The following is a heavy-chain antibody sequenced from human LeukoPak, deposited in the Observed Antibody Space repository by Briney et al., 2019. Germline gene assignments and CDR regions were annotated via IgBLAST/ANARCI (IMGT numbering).Heavy chain of an antibody. D-gene: IGHD6-13*01. CDR3: ARVLAIAAAGRGAFDY. Sequence: PSETLSLTCDVSGGSISSTHWWSWVRQPPGKGLEWIGEIFHSGSVNYNPSLKSRVTMSRDMSKNQFSLTVTSVTAADTAVYYCARVLAIAAAGRGAFDYWGQGTLVTVSS. CDR2: IFHSGSV. CDR1: GGSISSTHW. V-gene: IGHV4-4*02. J-gene: IGHJ4*02.